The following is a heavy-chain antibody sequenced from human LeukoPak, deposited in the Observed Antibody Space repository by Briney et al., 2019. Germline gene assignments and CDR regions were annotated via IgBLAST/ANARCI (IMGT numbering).Heavy chain of an antibody. CDR2: LTGNGATT. Sequence: GGSRRLSCAASGFTFSSSAMSWVRQSPAKGLEWISSLTGNGATTSYADSVKGRFTISRDNSKNTLYLQMNSLRAEDSAVYYCATTLLRASTYMDVWGKGTTVTVSS. D-gene: IGHD1-1*01. J-gene: IGHJ6*03. V-gene: IGHV3-23*01. CDR1: GFTFSSSA. CDR3: ATTLLRASTYMDV.